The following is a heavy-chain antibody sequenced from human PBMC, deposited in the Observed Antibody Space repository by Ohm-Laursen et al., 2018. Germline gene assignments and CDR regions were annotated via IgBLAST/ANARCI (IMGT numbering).Heavy chain of an antibody. CDR3: ARNPAIFGGMDV. Sequence: GSLRLSCTASGFTVSSNYMSWVRQAPGRGLEWVSVIYSGGSTYYADSVKGRFTISRDNSKNTLYLQMNSLRAEDTAVYYCARNPAIFGGMDVWGQGTTVTVSS. J-gene: IGHJ6*02. D-gene: IGHD3-3*01. CDR1: GFTVSSNY. V-gene: IGHV3-53*01. CDR2: IYSGGST.